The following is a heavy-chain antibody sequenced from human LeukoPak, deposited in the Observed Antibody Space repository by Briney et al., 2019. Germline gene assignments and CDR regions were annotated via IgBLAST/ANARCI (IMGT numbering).Heavy chain of an antibody. CDR2: ISGSGGST. CDR3: ANRIAVAGSPFDY. V-gene: IGHV3-23*01. CDR1: GFTFSSYA. D-gene: IGHD6-19*01. J-gene: IGHJ4*02. Sequence: GGSLRLSCVPSGFTFSSYAMSWVRQAPGKGLEWVSAISGSGGSTYYADSVKGRSTISRDNSKNTLYLQMNSLRAEDTAVYYCANRIAVAGSPFDYWGQGTLVTVSS.